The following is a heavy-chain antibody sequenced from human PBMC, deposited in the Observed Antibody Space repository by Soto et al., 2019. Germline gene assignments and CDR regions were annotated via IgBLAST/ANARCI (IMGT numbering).Heavy chain of an antibody. D-gene: IGHD3-10*01. V-gene: IGHV4-39*01. CDR1: GGSISSSSYY. J-gene: IGHJ5*02. CDR2: IYYSGST. Sequence: SETLSLTCTVSGGSISSSSYYWGWIRQPPGKGLEWIGSIYYSGSTYYNPSLKSRVTISVDTSKNQFSLKLSSVTAADTAVYYCARLSVDITMVRGVEFNWFDPWGQGTLVTVSS. CDR3: ARLSVDITMVRGVEFNWFDP.